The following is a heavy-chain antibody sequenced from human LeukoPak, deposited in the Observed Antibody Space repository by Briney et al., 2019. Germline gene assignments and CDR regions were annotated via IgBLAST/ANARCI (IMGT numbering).Heavy chain of an antibody. CDR1: GYTFTSYG. Sequence: GASVKVSCKASGYTFTSYGISWVRQAPGQGLEWMGWISAYNGNTNYAQKLQGRVTMTTDTSTSTAYMELRSLRSDGTAVYYCAREGYDYVWGSYRHYFDYWGQGTLVTVSS. CDR2: ISAYNGNT. CDR3: AREGYDYVWGSYRHYFDY. J-gene: IGHJ4*02. D-gene: IGHD3-16*02. V-gene: IGHV1-18*01.